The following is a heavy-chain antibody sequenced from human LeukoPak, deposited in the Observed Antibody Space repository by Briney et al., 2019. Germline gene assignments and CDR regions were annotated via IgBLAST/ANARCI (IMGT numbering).Heavy chain of an antibody. Sequence: PSEPLSLTCTVSGGSISSYYWSWIRQPPGKGLEWIGYIYYSGSTNYNPSLKSRVTISVDTSKNQFSLKLSSVTAADTAVYYCARVEEGYGSGRRENYYYYYMDVWGKGTTVTISS. CDR2: IYYSGST. CDR3: ARVEEGYGSGRRENYYYYYMDV. D-gene: IGHD3-10*01. CDR1: GGSISSYY. J-gene: IGHJ6*03. V-gene: IGHV4-59*01.